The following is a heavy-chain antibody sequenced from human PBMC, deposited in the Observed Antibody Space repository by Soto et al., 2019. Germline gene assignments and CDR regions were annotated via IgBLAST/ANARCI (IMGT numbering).Heavy chain of an antibody. CDR3: ARDGGIVRGYYYYYKDV. V-gene: IGHV4-31*03. CDR2: IYYSGST. D-gene: IGHD3-10*01. J-gene: IGHJ6*03. Sequence: SETLSLTFTVSGCSISSGGYYWSWIRQHPGKGLEWIGYIYYSGSTYYNPSLKSRVTISVDTSKNQFSLKLSSVTAADTAVYYCARDGGIVRGYYYYYKDVWGKGTTVTVSS. CDR1: GCSISSGGYY.